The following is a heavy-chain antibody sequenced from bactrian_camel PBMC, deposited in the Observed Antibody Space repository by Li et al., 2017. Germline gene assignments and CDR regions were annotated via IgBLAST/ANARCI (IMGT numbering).Heavy chain of an antibody. CDR1: GFQFADYP. V-gene: IGHV3-1*01. J-gene: IGHJ4*01. Sequence: VQLVESGGASTQPGGSLRLSCSASGFQFADYPMSWVRQAPGKGLEWVAQIAYDGWASRYHDSAKGRFTISRDNAKNMLYLQMNSLKPEDTAMYYCTKDRSYGTRNWAQSTRGQGTQVTVS. D-gene: IGHD3*01. CDR2: IAYDGWAS. CDR3: TKDRSYGTRNWAQST.